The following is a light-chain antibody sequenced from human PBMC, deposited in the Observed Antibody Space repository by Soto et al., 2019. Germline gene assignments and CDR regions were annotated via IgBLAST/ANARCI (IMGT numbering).Light chain of an antibody. V-gene: IGLV1-47*01. CDR1: SSNLGVNY. Sequence: QSVLTQPPSASGTPGQRVTISCSGSSSNLGVNYVYWYQQLPGTAPKLLIYRNNQRPSGVPARFSGSKSGTSASLAISGRRSEDEADYYCAAWDDSLSGRVFGGGTKLTVL. CDR2: RNN. J-gene: IGLJ3*02. CDR3: AAWDDSLSGRV.